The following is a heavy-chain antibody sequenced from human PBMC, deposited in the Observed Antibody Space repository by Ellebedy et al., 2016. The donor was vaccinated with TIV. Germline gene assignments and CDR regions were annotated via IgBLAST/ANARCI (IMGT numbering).Heavy chain of an antibody. V-gene: IGHV1-46*01. CDR1: GYTFTSYY. D-gene: IGHD4-11*01. Sequence: ASVKVSCKASGYTFTSYYMHWVRQAPGQGLEWMGIINPSGGSTSYAQKFQGRVTMTTDTSTSTAYMELRSLRSDDTAVYYCARGDYSNGFDYWGQGTLVTVSS. CDR2: INPSGGST. CDR3: ARGDYSNGFDY. J-gene: IGHJ4*02.